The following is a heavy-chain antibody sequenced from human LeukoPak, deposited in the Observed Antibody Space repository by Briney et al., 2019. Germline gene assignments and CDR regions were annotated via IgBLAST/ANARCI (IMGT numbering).Heavy chain of an antibody. CDR3: ARDRLQLQS. CDR2: IYCTGNT. Sequence: SETLSLTCTVSGGSISNYYWNWIRQPPGKGLEWIGYIYCTGNTNYNPSPKSRVTISVDTSKNQFSLKLSSVTAADTAVYYCARDRLQLQSWGQGTLVTVSS. CDR1: GGSISNYY. D-gene: IGHD1-1*01. J-gene: IGHJ5*02. V-gene: IGHV4-59*01.